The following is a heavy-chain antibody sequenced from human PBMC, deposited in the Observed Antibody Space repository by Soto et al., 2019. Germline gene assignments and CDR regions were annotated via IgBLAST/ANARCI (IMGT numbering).Heavy chain of an antibody. CDR1: GNTFTSYH. Sequence: ASVKISCKASGNTFTSYHTHWLRQAPGQGLEWLGKINPSDGSTDFAQKFQGRVTMTRDTSTSTLYLQLSSLTSEDTAVYYCARAFYSGSYPHYFYYFGLDVWGQGTTVTVSS. J-gene: IGHJ6*02. CDR2: INPSDGST. D-gene: IGHD1-26*01. CDR3: ARAFYSGSYPHYFYYFGLDV. V-gene: IGHV1-46*01.